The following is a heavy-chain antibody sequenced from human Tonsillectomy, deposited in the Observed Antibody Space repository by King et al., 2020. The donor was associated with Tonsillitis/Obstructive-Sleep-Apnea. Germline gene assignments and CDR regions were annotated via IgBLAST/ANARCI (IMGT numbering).Heavy chain of an antibody. CDR3: ARPDNYVWGSYRHPGAFHI. CDR1: GYNFTTYW. D-gene: IGHD3-16*02. J-gene: IGHJ3*02. CDR2: INPADSDT. Sequence: EVQLVESGAELRKPGESLKISCEASGYNFTTYWIGWVRQMPGKGLEWMGIINPADSDTTYSPAFQGQLTISGDKSIATAYIQWRSLKASDTAMYYCARPDNYVWGSYRHPGAFHIWGQGTMGTVSS. V-gene: IGHV5-51*01.